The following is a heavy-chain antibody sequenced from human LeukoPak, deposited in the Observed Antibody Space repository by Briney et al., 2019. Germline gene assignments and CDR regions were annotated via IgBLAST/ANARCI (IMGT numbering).Heavy chain of an antibody. D-gene: IGHD4-23*01. V-gene: IGHV4-30-4*07. CDR3: ARERGNPNEDYYYYYYMDV. CDR2: IYYSGST. CDR1: GGSISSGGYS. J-gene: IGHJ6*03. Sequence: SETLSLTCAVPGGSISSGGYSWSWIRQPPGKGLEWIGYIYYSGSTYYNPSLKSRVTISVDTSKNQFSLKLSSVTAADTAVYYCARERGNPNEDYYYYYYMDVWGKGTTVTVSS.